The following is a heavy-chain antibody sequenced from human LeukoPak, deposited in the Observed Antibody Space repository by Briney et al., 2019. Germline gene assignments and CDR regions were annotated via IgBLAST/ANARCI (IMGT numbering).Heavy chain of an antibody. J-gene: IGHJ4*02. CDR2: IYHSGST. CDR1: GGSISSGGYS. V-gene: IGHV4-30-2*01. CDR3: ARGTTPDV. D-gene: IGHD4-11*01. Sequence: SETLSLTCAVSGGSISSGGYSWSWIRQPPGKGLEWIGYIYHSGSTYYNPSLKSRVTISVDRSKNQFSLKLSSATAADTAVYYCARGTTPDVWGQGTLVTVSS.